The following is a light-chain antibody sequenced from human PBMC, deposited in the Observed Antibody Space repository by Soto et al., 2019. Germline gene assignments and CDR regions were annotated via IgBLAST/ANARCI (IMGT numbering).Light chain of an antibody. CDR3: QQYGSSLTWT. V-gene: IGKV3-20*01. J-gene: IGKJ1*01. CDR1: QSVAGN. Sequence: EIVMTQSPATLSVSPGETATLSFRASQSVAGNLAWYQQKPGQAPRLLIYGASTRTFDVPDRFSGSGSGTDFTLTISRLEPEDFAVYYCQQYGSSLTWTFGQGTKVDIK. CDR2: GAS.